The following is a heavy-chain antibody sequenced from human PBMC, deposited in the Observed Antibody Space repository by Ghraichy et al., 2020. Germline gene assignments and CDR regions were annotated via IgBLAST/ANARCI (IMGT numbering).Heavy chain of an antibody. D-gene: IGHD6-13*01. J-gene: IGHJ4*02. V-gene: IGHV4-59*08. Sequence: ETLSLTCTVSGGSISSYYWSWIRQPPGKGLEWIGYIYYSGSTNYNPSLKSRVTISVDMSKNQFSLKLSSVTAADTAVYYCARHDGSAAAGTDYWGQGTLVTVSS. CDR2: IYYSGST. CDR3: ARHDGSAAAGTDY. CDR1: GGSISSYY.